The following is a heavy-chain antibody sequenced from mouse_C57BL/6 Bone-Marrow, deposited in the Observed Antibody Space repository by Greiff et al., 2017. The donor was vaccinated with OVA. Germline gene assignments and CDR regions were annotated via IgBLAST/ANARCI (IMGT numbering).Heavy chain of an antibody. D-gene: IGHD4-1*01. V-gene: IGHV2-2*01. Sequence: VQLQQSGPGLVQPSQSLSITCTVSGFSLTSSGVHWVRQSPGKGLEWLGVIWSGGSTDYNAAFISRLSISKDNSKSQVFFKMNSLQADDTAIYYCARKLGRGRLGWFAYWGQGTLVTVSA. CDR2: IWSGGST. J-gene: IGHJ3*01. CDR3: ARKLGRGRLGWFAY. CDR1: GFSLTSSG.